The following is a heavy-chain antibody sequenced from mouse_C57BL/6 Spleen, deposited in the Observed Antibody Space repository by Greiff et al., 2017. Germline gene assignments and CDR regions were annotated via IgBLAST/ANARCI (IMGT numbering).Heavy chain of an antibody. CDR1: GFTFSSYA. CDR3: TRDEILLRYPGYFDY. D-gene: IGHD1-1*01. CDR2: ISSGGDYI. Sequence: EVQLVESGEGLVKPGGSLKLSCAASGFTFSSYAMSWVRQTPEKRLEWVAYISSGGDYIYYADTVKGRFTISSDNARNTLYLQMSSLKSEDTAMYYCTRDEILLRYPGYFDYWGQGTTLTVSS. V-gene: IGHV5-9-1*02. J-gene: IGHJ2*01.